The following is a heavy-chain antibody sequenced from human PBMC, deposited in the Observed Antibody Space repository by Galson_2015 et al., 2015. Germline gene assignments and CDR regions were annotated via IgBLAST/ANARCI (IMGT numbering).Heavy chain of an antibody. CDR1: GGSFSSYP. D-gene: IGHD6-19*01. V-gene: IGHV1-69*02. Sequence: AVKVSCKASGGSFSSYPIRWVRQAPGHGLEWMGRIIPILGIANYAQKFQGRVTITADKSKSTAYIELSSLRSEDTAVYYCARFPDGSGWYRTYYFDYWGQGTLVTVSS. CDR3: ARFPDGSGWYRTYYFDY. J-gene: IGHJ4*02. CDR2: IIPILGIA.